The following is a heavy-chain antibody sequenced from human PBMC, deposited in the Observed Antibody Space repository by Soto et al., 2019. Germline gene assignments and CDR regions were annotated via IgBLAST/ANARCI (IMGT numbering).Heavy chain of an antibody. V-gene: IGHV1-8*01. CDR1: GYTFIDFY. Sequence: ASAKVSFKASGYTFIDFYINWRRQTSGQGPEWMGWMNANGGDTFFAQRFQGKFNMTWDTSLSTAYMEVGSLTSDDTAMYYCARGNPFNYAGFDVWGQGTTVTVSS. CDR2: MNANGGDT. J-gene: IGHJ6*02. CDR3: ARGNPFNYAGFDV. D-gene: IGHD3-16*01.